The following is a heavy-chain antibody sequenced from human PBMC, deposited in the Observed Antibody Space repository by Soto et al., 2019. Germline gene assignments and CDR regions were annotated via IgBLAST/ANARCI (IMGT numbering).Heavy chain of an antibody. CDR3: AREIGSRVPYGPVDY. J-gene: IGHJ4*02. Sequence: GSLRLSCAASGFTLSGYYMTWMRQTPGKGLEWVSFIGKTGSDIHYADSVEGRFTISRDNAKNSLYLQMNSLRAEDTAVYYCAREIGSRVPYGPVDYWGEGTLVTVSS. V-gene: IGHV3-11*01. CDR1: GFTLSGYY. D-gene: IGHD3-10*01. CDR2: IGKTGSDI.